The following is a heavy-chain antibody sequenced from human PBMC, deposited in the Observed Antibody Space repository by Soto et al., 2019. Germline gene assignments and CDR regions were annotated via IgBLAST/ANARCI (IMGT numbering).Heavy chain of an antibody. CDR3: ARAVRYSSSSYGMDV. V-gene: IGHV4-4*02. CDR2: IYHSGST. J-gene: IGHJ6*02. CDR1: GGSISSSNW. Sequence: SETLSLTCAVSGGSISSSNWWSWVRQPPGKGLEWIGEIYHSGSTNYNPSLKSRVTISVDTSKNQFSLKLSSVTAADTAVYYCARAVRYSSSSYGMDVWGQGTTVTVSS. D-gene: IGHD6-6*01.